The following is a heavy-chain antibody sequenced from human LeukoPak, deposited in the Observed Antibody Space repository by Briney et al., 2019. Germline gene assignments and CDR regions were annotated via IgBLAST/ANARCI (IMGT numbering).Heavy chain of an antibody. CDR1: GFSFSTYW. CDR3: ARVGRTPPFN. J-gene: IGHJ4*02. Sequence: GGSLRLSCAASGFSFSTYWMHWVRQAPGKGLVWVSQINPDGSSTDYADSVKGRFTSSRDNAKNTVYLQMNNLRAEDTAVYYCARVGRTPPFNWGQGTLVTVSS. CDR2: INPDGSST. V-gene: IGHV3-74*01.